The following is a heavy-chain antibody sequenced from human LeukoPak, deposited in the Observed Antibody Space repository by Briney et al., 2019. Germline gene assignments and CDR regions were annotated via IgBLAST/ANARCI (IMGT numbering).Heavy chain of an antibody. V-gene: IGHV3-20*04. J-gene: IGHJ4*02. D-gene: IGHD6-19*01. Sequence: GGSLRLSCAASGFTFDDYGMSWVRQAPGKGLEWVSGITWNADNTGYAEAVKGRFTISRDNAKNSLYLQMNSLRAEDTALYYCARDWRSGYSIDNWGQGTLVTVSS. CDR1: GFTFDDYG. CDR3: ARDWRSGYSIDN. CDR2: ITWNADNT.